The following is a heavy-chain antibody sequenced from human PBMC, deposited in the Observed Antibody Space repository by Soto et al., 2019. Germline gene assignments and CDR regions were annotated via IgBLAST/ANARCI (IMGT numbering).Heavy chain of an antibody. Sequence: SSETLSLTCTVSGGSISSGGYYWSWIRQHPGKGLEWIGYIYYSGSTYYNPSLKSRVTISVDTSKNQFSLKLSSVTAADTAVYYCARANNPRITMVRGVTIDYWGQGTLVTVS. CDR1: GGSISSGGYY. D-gene: IGHD3-10*01. V-gene: IGHV4-31*03. CDR2: IYYSGST. CDR3: ARANNPRITMVRGVTIDY. J-gene: IGHJ4*02.